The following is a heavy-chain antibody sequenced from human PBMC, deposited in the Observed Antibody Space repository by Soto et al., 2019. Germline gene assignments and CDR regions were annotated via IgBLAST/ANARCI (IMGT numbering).Heavy chain of an antibody. J-gene: IGHJ3*02. V-gene: IGHV2-5*01. CDR2: IYWNDDK. CDR1: GFSLSTSGVG. CDR3: ARITYCSGGSCYSGAFDI. Sequence: SGPTLVNPTQTLTLTCTFSGFSLSTSGVGVGWIRQPPGKALEWLALIYWNDDKRYSPSLKSRLTTTKDTSKNQVVLTMTNMDPVDTATYYCARITYCSGGSCYSGAFDIWGQGTMVT. D-gene: IGHD2-15*01.